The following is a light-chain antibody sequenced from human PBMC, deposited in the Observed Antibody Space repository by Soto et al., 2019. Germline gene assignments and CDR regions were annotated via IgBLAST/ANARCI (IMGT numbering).Light chain of an antibody. J-gene: IGLJ2*01. CDR3: CSYAGSSAFVI. CDR1: NSDVGGYNL. V-gene: IGLV2-23*02. Sequence: QSVLTQSASVSGSPGQSITISCTGTNSDVGGYNLVSWYQQHPGKAPKLVIYEDAKRPSGVSNRFSGSKSGNTASLTVSGLQAEDEADYYCCSYAGSSAFVIFGGGTKVTVL. CDR2: EDA.